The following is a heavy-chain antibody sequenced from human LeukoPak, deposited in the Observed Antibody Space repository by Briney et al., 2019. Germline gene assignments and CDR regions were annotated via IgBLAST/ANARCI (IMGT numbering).Heavy chain of an antibody. Sequence: PGGSLRLSCAASGFTFSDHYMNWIRQAPGKGLEWVSFVSSSGSSIYYADSVKGRFTISRDNAKDSVYLQMNSLRADDTAVYYCARDPPMSRNAFDIWGQGTMVTVS. CDR1: GFTFSDHY. V-gene: IGHV3-11*04. J-gene: IGHJ3*02. D-gene: IGHD3-10*02. CDR2: VSSSGSSI. CDR3: ARDPPMSRNAFDI.